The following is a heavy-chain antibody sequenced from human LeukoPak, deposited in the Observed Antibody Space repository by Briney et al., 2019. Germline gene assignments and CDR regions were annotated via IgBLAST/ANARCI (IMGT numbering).Heavy chain of an antibody. CDR3: ARCAGPVETD. CDR2: IKQDGSEK. D-gene: IGHD2-21*02. V-gene: IGHV3-7*03. J-gene: IGHJ4*02. Sequence: GGSLRLSCAASGFTFSTYWMSWVRQAPGKGLEWVANIKQDGSEKYSLDSVKGRFTISRDNAKNSLYLQMNSLRAEDTAVYYCARCAGPVETDWGQGTLVTVSS. CDR1: GFTFSTYW.